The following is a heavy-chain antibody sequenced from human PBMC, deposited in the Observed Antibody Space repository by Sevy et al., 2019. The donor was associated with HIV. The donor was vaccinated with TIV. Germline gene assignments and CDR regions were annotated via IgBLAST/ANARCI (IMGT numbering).Heavy chain of an antibody. J-gene: IGHJ4*02. D-gene: IGHD6-6*01. Sequence: SETLSLTCSVSGGSISSYFWTWVRQSPGKGLEWIGNIYFTGNTDYSPSLKSRVTLSLDTSKSRFSLTLKSVTAADTAIYFCASDSTTRPRVLDYWGQGTLVTVSS. CDR3: ASDSTTRPRVLDY. CDR2: IYFTGNT. CDR1: GGSISSYF. V-gene: IGHV4-59*01.